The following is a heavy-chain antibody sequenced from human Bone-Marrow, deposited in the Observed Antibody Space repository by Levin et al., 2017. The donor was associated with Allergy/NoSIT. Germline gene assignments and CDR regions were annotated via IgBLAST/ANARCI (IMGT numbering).Heavy chain of an antibody. Sequence: SVKVSCKASGGTFSSYAISWVRQAPGQGLEWMGGIIPIFGTANYAQKFQGRVTITADESTSTAYMELSSLRSEDTAVYYCARGDDSSGYYLNWFDPWGQGTLVTVSS. CDR2: IIPIFGTA. CDR1: GGTFSSYA. V-gene: IGHV1-69*13. J-gene: IGHJ5*02. CDR3: ARGDDSSGYYLNWFDP. D-gene: IGHD3-22*01.